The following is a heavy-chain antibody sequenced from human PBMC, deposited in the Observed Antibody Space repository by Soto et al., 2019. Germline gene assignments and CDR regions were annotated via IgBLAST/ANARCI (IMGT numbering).Heavy chain of an antibody. V-gene: IGHV1-3*01. CDR2: INGANGDT. J-gene: IGHJ4*02. Sequence: QVQLVQSGAEVKKPGASVKVSCKASGYTFTAYPVHWVRQAPGQRLEWMGWINGANGDTGYSQKFQGRVTVTRDTSANTVYMELSSLTSEDTAVYYCARKDYYGAGIYYFDHWGQGTPVTVSS. CDR1: GYTFTAYP. D-gene: IGHD3-10*01. CDR3: ARKDYYGAGIYYFDH.